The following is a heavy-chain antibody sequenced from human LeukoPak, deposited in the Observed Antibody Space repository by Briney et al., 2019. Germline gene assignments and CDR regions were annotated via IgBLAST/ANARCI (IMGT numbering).Heavy chain of an antibody. CDR1: GFTFSSNS. D-gene: IGHD4-11*01. CDR3: ARAANDYSHFPPGYYFDY. V-gene: IGHV3-48*01. Sequence: GGSLRLAWAASGFTFSSNSMEWVRQAAGRGREWVSYISSGSRTIYYADSVKGRFAISRDNANNSLYLQMNSLRADDTAVYYCARAANDYSHFPPGYYFDYWGQGTLVTVSS. CDR2: ISSGSRTI. J-gene: IGHJ4*02.